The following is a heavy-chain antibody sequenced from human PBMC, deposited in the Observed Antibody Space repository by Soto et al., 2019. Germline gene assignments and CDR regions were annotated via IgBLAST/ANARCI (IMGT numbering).Heavy chain of an antibody. CDR1: GFTFCSFA. D-gene: IGHD2-2*01. V-gene: IGHV3-23*01. CDR2: ISNSGAST. J-gene: IGHJ4*02. CDR3: AFSTGFDH. Sequence: GGSLRLSCAASGFTFCSFAMSWVRQAPDKGLEWVSSISNSGASTFYADSVQGRFTISRDNSKNTLSLQMINLRGDDTAVYYCAFSTGFDHWGQGALVTVSS.